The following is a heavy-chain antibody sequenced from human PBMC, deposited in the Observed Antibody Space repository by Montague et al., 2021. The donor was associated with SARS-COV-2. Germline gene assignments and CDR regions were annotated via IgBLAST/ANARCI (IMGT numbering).Heavy chain of an antibody. CDR1: GGSISSSSYF. J-gene: IGHJ4*02. V-gene: IGHV4-39*01. Sequence: SETLSLTCTVSGGSISSSSYFWGWIRQPPGKGLEWIGSIYYSGSTYYNPSLKSRVTISVDTSKNQFSLKLSSVTAADTAVFYCARKTSRGLTIFGVVTASYCFDYWGQETLVTVSS. CDR3: ARKTSRGLTIFGVVTASYCFDY. D-gene: IGHD3-3*01. CDR2: IYYSGST.